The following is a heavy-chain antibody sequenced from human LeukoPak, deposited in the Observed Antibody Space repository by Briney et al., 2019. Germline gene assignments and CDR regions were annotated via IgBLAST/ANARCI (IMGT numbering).Heavy chain of an antibody. D-gene: IGHD3-22*01. J-gene: IGHJ4*02. CDR3: ARVSDSSGYYPHYFDY. CDR2: INHSGST. Sequence: SETLSLTCSVSGGSISTYYWSWIRQPPGKGLEWIGEINHSGSTNYNPSLKSRVTISVDTSKNQFSLKLSSVTAADTAVYYCARVSDSSGYYPHYFDYWGQGTLVTVSS. CDR1: GGSISTYY. V-gene: IGHV4-34*01.